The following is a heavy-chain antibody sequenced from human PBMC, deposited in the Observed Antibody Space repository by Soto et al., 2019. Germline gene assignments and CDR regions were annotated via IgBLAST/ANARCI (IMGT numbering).Heavy chain of an antibody. J-gene: IGHJ4*02. Sequence: GGSLRLSCAASGFTFSSYSMNWVRQAPGTGLEWVSSISSSSSYIYYADSVKGRFTISRDNAKNSLYLQMNSLRAEDTAVYYCARDPHLYYYDSSGYLDYWGQGTLVTVSS. CDR2: ISSSSSYI. CDR3: ARDPHLYYYDSSGYLDY. D-gene: IGHD3-22*01. CDR1: GFTFSSYS. V-gene: IGHV3-21*01.